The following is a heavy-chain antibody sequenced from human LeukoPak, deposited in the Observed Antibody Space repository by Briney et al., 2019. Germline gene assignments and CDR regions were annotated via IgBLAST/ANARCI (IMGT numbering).Heavy chain of an antibody. V-gene: IGHV3-7*01. CDR1: GFTFSSYW. CDR2: IHQDGSEK. CDR3: ARAVLYSSGWYAIYYYYMDV. D-gene: IGHD6-19*01. J-gene: IGHJ6*03. Sequence: GGSLRLSCAASGFTFSSYWMTWVRQAPGKGLEWVANIHQDGSEKYYVDSVKGRFTISRDNAKNSLYLQMNSLRAEDTAVYYCARAVLYSSGWYAIYYYYMDVWGKGTTVTVSS.